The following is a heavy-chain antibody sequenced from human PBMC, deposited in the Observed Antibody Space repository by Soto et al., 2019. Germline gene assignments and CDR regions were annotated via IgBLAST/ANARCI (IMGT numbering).Heavy chain of an antibody. CDR1: GYTLTELS. D-gene: IGHD4-17*01. V-gene: IGHV1-24*01. J-gene: IGHJ3*02. CDR2: FDPEDGET. CDR3: ATHNYGTDAFDI. Sequence: VASVKVSCKVSGYTLTELSMHWVRQAPGKGLEWMGGFDPEDGETIYAQKFQGRVTMTEDTSTDTAYMELSSLRSEDTAVYYCATHNYGTDAFDIWGQGTMVTVSS.